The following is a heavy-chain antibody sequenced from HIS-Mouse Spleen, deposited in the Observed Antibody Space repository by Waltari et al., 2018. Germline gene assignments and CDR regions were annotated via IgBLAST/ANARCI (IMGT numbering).Heavy chain of an antibody. CDR1: GGSISSYY. CDR2: IDYSGST. CDR3: ARGGLLAATYYFDY. Sequence: QVQLQESGPGLVKPSETLSLTCTVSGGSISSYYWSWIRQPPGKGLEWIGYIDYSGSTNTNPSRKSRVTISVDTSKTQFSLKLSSVTAADTAVYYCARGGLLAATYYFDYWGQGTLVTVSS. J-gene: IGHJ4*02. D-gene: IGHD2-15*01. V-gene: IGHV4-59*08.